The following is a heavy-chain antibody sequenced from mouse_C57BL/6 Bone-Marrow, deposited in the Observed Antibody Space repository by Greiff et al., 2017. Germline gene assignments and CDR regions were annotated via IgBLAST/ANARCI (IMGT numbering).Heavy chain of an antibody. CDR3: ARGPYYYGSSPSDY. D-gene: IGHD1-1*01. CDR1: GFNIKDYN. CDR2: IDPEDGET. J-gene: IGHJ2*01. V-gene: IGHV14-2*01. Sequence: VQLQQSGAELVKPGASVKLSCTASGFNIKDYNMHWVKQRTEQGLEWIGRIDPEDGETKYAPKFPGKATITADTSSNTAYLQLSSLTSEDTAVYYCARGPYYYGSSPSDYWGQGTTLTVSS.